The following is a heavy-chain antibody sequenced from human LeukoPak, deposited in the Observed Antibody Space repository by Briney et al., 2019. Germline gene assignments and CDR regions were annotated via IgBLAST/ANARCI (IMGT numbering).Heavy chain of an antibody. V-gene: IGHV3-23*01. Sequence: GGSLRLSCAVSGFTSGSYVISWVRQAPGKGLEWVSAFRGDSGRTYYADSVKGRFTISRDNSKNTLYLQMNSLRAEDTAVYYCAKGGSSSWFYFDYWGQGTLVTVSS. D-gene: IGHD6-13*01. J-gene: IGHJ4*02. CDR2: FRGDSGRT. CDR1: GFTSGSYV. CDR3: AKGGSSSWFYFDY.